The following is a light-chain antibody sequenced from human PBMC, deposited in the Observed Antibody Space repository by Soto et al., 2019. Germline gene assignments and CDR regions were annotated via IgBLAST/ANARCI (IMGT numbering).Light chain of an antibody. CDR2: DVS. CDR3: SSYTGSSTLVV. Sequence: QSVLTQPASVSGSPGQSITISCTGTSSDVGGYNYVSWYQQHPGKAPKLMIYDVSNRRSGVSNRVSGSKSGNTASLTISGLQAEDESDYYCSSYTGSSTLVVFGGGTKLTVL. CDR1: SSDVGGYNY. V-gene: IGLV2-14*01. J-gene: IGLJ2*01.